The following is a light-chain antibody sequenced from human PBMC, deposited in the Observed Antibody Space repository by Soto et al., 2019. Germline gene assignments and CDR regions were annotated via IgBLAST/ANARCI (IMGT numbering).Light chain of an antibody. CDR2: AAS. CDR3: QQTDSFPRT. CDR1: QSISTY. Sequence: DLQMTQSPSSLSASVADRVTITCRASQSISTYLNWYQQKPGKAPKLLIYAASSLQTGVPSRFSGSRSGTDFALTISSLQRDDFATYYCQQTDSFPRTFGQGTKVDIK. J-gene: IGKJ1*01. V-gene: IGKV1-39*01.